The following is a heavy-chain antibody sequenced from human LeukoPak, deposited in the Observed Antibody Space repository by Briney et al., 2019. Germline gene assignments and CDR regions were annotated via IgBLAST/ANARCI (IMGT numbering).Heavy chain of an antibody. CDR1: GYSFTTYW. J-gene: IGHJ4*02. V-gene: IGHV5-51*01. Sequence: GESLKISCKGSGYSFTTYWIGWVRQMPGKGLEWMGIIYPGDSDTRYSPSFQGQVTISADKSISTAYLQWSSQKASDTAMYYCARGGGGYCSGGSCYFLKYWGQGTLVTVSS. CDR3: ARGGGGYCSGGSCYFLKY. CDR2: IYPGDSDT. D-gene: IGHD2-15*01.